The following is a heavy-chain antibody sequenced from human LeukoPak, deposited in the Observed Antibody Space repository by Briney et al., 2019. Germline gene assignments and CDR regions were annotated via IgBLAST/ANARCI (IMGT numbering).Heavy chain of an antibody. Sequence: ASVTVSCKASGYTFTSYGISWVRQAPGQGREWMGWISAYNGNTNYAQKLQGRVTMTTDTSTSTAYMELRSLRSDDTAVYYCARDRSCSSTSCYWYWFDPWGQGTLVTVSS. J-gene: IGHJ5*02. V-gene: IGHV1-18*01. D-gene: IGHD2-2*01. CDR1: GYTFTSYG. CDR2: ISAYNGNT. CDR3: ARDRSCSSTSCYWYWFDP.